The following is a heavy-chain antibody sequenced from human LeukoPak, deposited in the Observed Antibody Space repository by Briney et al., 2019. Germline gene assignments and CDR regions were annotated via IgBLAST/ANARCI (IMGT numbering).Heavy chain of an antibody. D-gene: IGHD5-18*01. J-gene: IGHJ4*02. CDR3: ALQLWVSP. Sequence: GGSLRLSCAASGFTFSSYAMSWVRQAPGKGLEWVSSISGSGDSRYYADSVKGRFTISRDNSKNTLYLQMNSLRAEDTAVYYCALQLWVSPWGQGTLVTVSS. V-gene: IGHV3-23*01. CDR1: GFTFSSYA. CDR2: ISGSGDSR.